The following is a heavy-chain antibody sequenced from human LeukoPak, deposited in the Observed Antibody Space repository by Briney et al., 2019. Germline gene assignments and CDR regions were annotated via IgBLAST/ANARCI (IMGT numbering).Heavy chain of an antibody. CDR2: IYYSGST. D-gene: IGHD5-24*01. CDR3: ARQVGMATIADY. V-gene: IGHV4-39*01. J-gene: IGHJ4*02. CDR1: GGSISSSSYY. Sequence: PSETLSLTCTVSGGSISSSSYYWGWIRQPPGKGLEWIGSIYYSGSTYYNPSLKSRVTISVDTSKNQFSLKLSSVTAADTAVYYCARQVGMATIADYWGQGTLVTVSS.